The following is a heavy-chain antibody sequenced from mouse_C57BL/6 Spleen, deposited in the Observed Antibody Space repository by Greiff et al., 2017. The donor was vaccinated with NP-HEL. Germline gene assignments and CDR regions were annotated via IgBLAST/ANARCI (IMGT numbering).Heavy chain of an antibody. V-gene: IGHV3-6*01. CDR3: ARVRTYYGYGAFDY. Sequence: EVQLQESGPGLVKPSQSLSLTCSVTGYSITSGYYWNWIRQFPGNKLEWMGYISYDGSNNYNPTLKNRITITRDTSKNQFFLKLNSETTEDTATYYCARVRTYYGYGAFDYWGQSTTLTVSS. CDR2: ISYDGSN. J-gene: IGHJ2*01. D-gene: IGHD2-9*01. CDR1: GYSITSGYY.